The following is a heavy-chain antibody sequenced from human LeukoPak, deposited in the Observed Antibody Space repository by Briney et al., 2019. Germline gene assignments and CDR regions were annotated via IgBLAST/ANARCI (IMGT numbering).Heavy chain of an antibody. CDR2: MNPNSGNT. V-gene: IGHV1-8*01. CDR3: ARGHAGWFGGQPRYFDY. Sequence: ASVKVSCKASGYTFTSYDINWVRQATGQGLEWMGWMNPNSGNTGYAQKFQGRVTMTRNTSISTAYMDVSSLRSEDTAVYYCARGHAGWFGGQPRYFDYWGQGTLVTVSS. CDR1: GYTFTSYD. D-gene: IGHD3-10*01. J-gene: IGHJ4*02.